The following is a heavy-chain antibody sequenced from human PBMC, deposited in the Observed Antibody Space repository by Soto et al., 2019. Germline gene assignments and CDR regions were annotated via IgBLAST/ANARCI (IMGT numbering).Heavy chain of an antibody. J-gene: IGHJ6*02. Sequence: ASVKVSLKASGCSFSSYASSWVRQAPGQGLEWMGGIIPIFGTANYAQKFQGRVTITADESTSTAYMELSSLRSEDTAVYYCARAAPSDYYYYGMDVWGQGTTVPVSS. CDR2: IIPIFGTA. D-gene: IGHD6-6*01. CDR3: ARAAPSDYYYYGMDV. V-gene: IGHV1-69*13. CDR1: GCSFSSYA.